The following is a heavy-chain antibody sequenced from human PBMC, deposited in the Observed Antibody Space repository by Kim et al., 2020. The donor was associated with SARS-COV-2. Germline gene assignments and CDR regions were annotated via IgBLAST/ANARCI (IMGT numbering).Heavy chain of an antibody. Sequence: GGSLRLSCAASGFTFSSYGMHWVRQAPGKGLEWVAVISYDGSNKYYADSVKGRFTISRDNSKNTLYLQMNSLRAEDTAVYYCATVPNSSSGFDYWGQGTLVTVSS. V-gene: IGHV3-30*03. J-gene: IGHJ4*02. D-gene: IGHD6-6*01. CDR3: ATVPNSSSGFDY. CDR2: ISYDGSNK. CDR1: GFTFSSYG.